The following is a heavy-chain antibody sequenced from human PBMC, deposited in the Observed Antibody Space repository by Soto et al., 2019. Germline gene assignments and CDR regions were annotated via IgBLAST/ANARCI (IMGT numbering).Heavy chain of an antibody. Sequence: QVQLQESGPGLVKPSGTLSLTCAVSGGSISSSNWWSWVRQPPGKGLEWIGEIYHSGSTNYNPSLKIRVTISVDKSKNQFSLKLSSVTAADTAVYYCARNEYYYGSGSYPPYYYGMDVWGQGTTVTVSS. J-gene: IGHJ6*02. CDR1: GGSISSSNW. D-gene: IGHD3-10*01. V-gene: IGHV4-4*02. CDR3: ARNEYYYGSGSYPPYYYGMDV. CDR2: IYHSGST.